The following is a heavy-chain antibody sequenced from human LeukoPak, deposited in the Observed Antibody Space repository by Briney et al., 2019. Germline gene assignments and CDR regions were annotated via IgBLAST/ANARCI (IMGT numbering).Heavy chain of an antibody. J-gene: IGHJ4*02. CDR1: GFTFSSYA. D-gene: IGHD2-15*01. CDR2: ISGSGSYT. V-gene: IGHV3-23*01. Sequence: GGSLRLSCAASGFTFSSYAMSWVRQAPGKGLEWVSAISGSGSYTDYADSVKGRFTISKDNSKNTLYMRMSSLRAEDTAVYYCARVSGYGPEWWYLDYWGQGTLVTVSS. CDR3: ARVSGYGPEWWYLDY.